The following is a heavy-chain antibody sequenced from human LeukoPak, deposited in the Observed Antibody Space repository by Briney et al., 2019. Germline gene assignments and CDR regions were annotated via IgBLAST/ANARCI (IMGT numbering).Heavy chain of an antibody. CDR1: GFTFSSYA. D-gene: IGHD3-10*01. J-gene: IGHJ6*02. Sequence: GGSLRLSCAASGFTFSSYAMSWVRQAPGKGLEWVSAISGSGGSTYYADSVKGRFTISRDNSKNTLYLQMNSLSAEDTAVYYCARDKRSYYGSGSNYGMDVWGQGTTVTVSS. CDR3: ARDKRSYYGSGSNYGMDV. CDR2: ISGSGGST. V-gene: IGHV3-23*01.